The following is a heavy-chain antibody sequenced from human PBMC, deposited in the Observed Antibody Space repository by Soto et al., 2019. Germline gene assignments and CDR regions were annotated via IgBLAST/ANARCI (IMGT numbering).Heavy chain of an antibody. CDR2: TIPVFNTA. D-gene: IGHD3-10*01. CDR3: ERGVYGSGNYYTGPSAFDI. J-gene: IGHJ3*02. Sequence: QVQREQSGAEVKKPGSSVKVSCKASGGTLSDHGVAWLRQAPGQGLEWMGGTIPVFNTAKYAQKFQGRVTVTAAKFTNIAYMELSSLRSEDTAFYFCERGVYGSGNYYTGPSAFDIWGQGTMVIVSS. V-gene: IGHV1-69*06. CDR1: GGTLSDHG.